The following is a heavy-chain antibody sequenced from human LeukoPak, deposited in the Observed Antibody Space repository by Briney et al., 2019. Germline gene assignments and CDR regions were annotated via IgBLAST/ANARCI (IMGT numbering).Heavy chain of an antibody. J-gene: IGHJ4*02. CDR2: IYENGGTT. CDR3: AKDFRIGYSAHFDY. V-gene: IGHV3-23*01. Sequence: GGSLRLSCVGSGFTFRSHAMSWVRQAPEKGLEFVSGIYENGGTTYYADSVKGRFSISRDISKNTLYLQIDSLRGEDTAVYYCAKDFRIGYSAHFDYWGQEALVTVSS. D-gene: IGHD2-15*01. CDR1: GFTFRSHA.